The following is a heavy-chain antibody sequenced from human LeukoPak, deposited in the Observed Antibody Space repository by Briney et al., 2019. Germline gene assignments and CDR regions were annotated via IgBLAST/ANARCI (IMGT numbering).Heavy chain of an antibody. CDR2: IYYSGST. CDR3: ARVGTDHGASVNWFDP. J-gene: IGHJ5*02. D-gene: IGHD4/OR15-4a*01. V-gene: IGHV4-31*03. Sequence: SETLSLTCTVSGGSISSGGYYWSWIRQHPGKGLEWIGYIYYSGSTYYNPSLKSRVTISVDTSKNQFSLKLSSVTAADTAVYYCARVGTDHGASVNWFDPWGQGTLVTVSS. CDR1: GGSISSGGYY.